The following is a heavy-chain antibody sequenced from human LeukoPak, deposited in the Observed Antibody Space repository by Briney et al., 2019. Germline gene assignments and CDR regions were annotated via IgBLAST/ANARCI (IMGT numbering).Heavy chain of an antibody. CDR1: GYSFTSYW. CDR2: IYPGDPDT. Sequence: GESLQISCQGSGYSFTSYWIGWVRRLPGKGLEWMGIIYPGDPDTRYSPSFQGQVTISADKSISTAYLQWSSLKASDTAMYYCARFGWYSSSSGYDYWGQGTLVTVSS. D-gene: IGHD6-6*01. CDR3: ARFGWYSSSSGYDY. J-gene: IGHJ4*02. V-gene: IGHV5-51*01.